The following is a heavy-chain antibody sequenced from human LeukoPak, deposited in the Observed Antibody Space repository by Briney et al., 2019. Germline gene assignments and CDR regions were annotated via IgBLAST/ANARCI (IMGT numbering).Heavy chain of an antibody. CDR3: ARGYFDWFLDN. V-gene: IGHV4-4*02. Sequence: PSGTLSLTCAVSGGSITSSNWWSWVRQPPEKGLEWIGEIYYSGSTNYNPSLKSRVTISIDKSKNQFSLKVSSVTAADTAVYYCARGYFDWFLDNWGQGTLVTVSS. CDR2: IYYSGST. CDR1: GGSITSSNW. D-gene: IGHD3-9*01. J-gene: IGHJ4*02.